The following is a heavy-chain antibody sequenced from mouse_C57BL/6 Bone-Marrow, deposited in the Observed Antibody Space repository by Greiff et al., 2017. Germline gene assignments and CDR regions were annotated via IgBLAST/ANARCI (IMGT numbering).Heavy chain of an antibody. CDR1: GFTFSSYG. V-gene: IGHV5-6*01. Sequence: EVKLQESGGDLVKPGGSLKLSCAASGFTFSSYGMSWVRQTPDKRLEWVATISSGGSYTYYPDSVKGRFTISRDNAKNTLYLQMSSLKSEDTAMYYCARHRGSSDYWGQGTTLTVSS. CDR2: ISSGGSYT. D-gene: IGHD1-1*01. CDR3: ARHRGSSDY. J-gene: IGHJ2*01.